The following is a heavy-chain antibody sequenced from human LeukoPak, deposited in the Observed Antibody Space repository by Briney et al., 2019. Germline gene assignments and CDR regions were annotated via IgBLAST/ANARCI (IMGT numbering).Heavy chain of an antibody. V-gene: IGHV4-30-4*07. D-gene: IGHD3-10*01. CDR1: GGSISRGGYS. J-gene: IGHJ5*02. Sequence: SETLSLTCAVSGGSISRGGYSWSWIRQPPGKGLEWIGYFYYSGSTYYNPSLKSRVTISVDTSKNQLSLKLSSVTAADTALYYCARESNYHGSGTGWFDPWGQGTLVTVSS. CDR2: FYYSGST. CDR3: ARESNYHGSGTGWFDP.